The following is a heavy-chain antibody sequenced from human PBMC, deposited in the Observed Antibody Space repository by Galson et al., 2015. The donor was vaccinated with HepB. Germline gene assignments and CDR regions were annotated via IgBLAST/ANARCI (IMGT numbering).Heavy chain of an antibody. CDR2: FDPEDGET. D-gene: IGHD1-26*01. CDR3: ATASGSYSLAFQH. V-gene: IGHV1-24*01. Sequence: SVKVSCKVSGYTLTELSMHWVRQAPGKGLEWMGGFDPEDGETIYAQKFQGRVTMTEDTSTDTAYMELSSLRSEDTAVYYCATASGSYSLAFQHWGQGTLVTVSS. CDR1: GYTLTELS. J-gene: IGHJ1*01.